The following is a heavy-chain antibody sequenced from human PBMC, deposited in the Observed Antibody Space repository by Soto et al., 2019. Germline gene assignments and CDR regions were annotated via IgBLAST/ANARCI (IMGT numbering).Heavy chain of an antibody. V-gene: IGHV1-69*13. D-gene: IGHD3-22*01. CDR3: ARGDPGRALGYYDSSGYYWSYYFDY. CDR1: GGTFSSYA. CDR2: IIPIFGTA. Sequence: ASVKVSCKASGGTFSSYAISWVRQAPGQGLEWMGGIIPIFGTANYAQKFQGRVTITADESTSTAYMELSSLRSEDTAVYYCARGDPGRALGYYDSSGYYWSYYFDYWGQGTLVTVSS. J-gene: IGHJ4*02.